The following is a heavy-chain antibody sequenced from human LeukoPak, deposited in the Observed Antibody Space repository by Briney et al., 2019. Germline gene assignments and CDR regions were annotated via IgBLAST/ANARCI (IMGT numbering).Heavy chain of an antibody. V-gene: IGHV4-4*07. D-gene: IGHD3-22*01. CDR3: ARGSQRYYYDSSPDY. CDR1: GGSISSYY. J-gene: IGHJ4*02. Sequence: PSETLSLTCTVSGGSISSYYWSWIRQPAGKGLEWIGRIYTSGSTNYNPSLKSRVTMSVDTSKNQFSLKLSSVTAADTAVYYCARGSQRYYYDSSPDYWGQGTLVTVSS. CDR2: IYTSGST.